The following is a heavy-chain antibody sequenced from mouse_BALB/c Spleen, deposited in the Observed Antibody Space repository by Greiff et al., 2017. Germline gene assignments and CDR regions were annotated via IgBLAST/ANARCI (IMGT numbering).Heavy chain of an antibody. V-gene: IGHV2-6-5*01. Sequence: QVQLQQSGPGLVAPSQSLSITCTVSGFSLTDYGVSWIRQPPGKGLEWLGVIWGGGSTYYNSALKSRLSISKDNSKSQVFLKMNSLQTDDTAMYYCAKQRGGNFFAMDYWGQGTSVTVSS. CDR1: GFSLTDYG. CDR2: IWGGGST. D-gene: IGHD2-1*01. J-gene: IGHJ4*01. CDR3: AKQRGGNFFAMDY.